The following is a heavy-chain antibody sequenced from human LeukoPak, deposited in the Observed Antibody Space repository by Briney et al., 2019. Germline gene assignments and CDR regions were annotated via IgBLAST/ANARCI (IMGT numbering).Heavy chain of an antibody. CDR3: ARHPNNYSSAS. CDR2: IYYSANT. Sequence: SETLSLTCAVSGGSISSHSYYCGWIRQPPGKGLEWIGSIYYSANTYYHPSLKSRATISVDTPNNQFSLKLSSVTAADTAVYYCARHPNNYSSASWGQGILVTVSS. V-gene: IGHV4-39*01. J-gene: IGHJ4*02. D-gene: IGHD1-20*01. CDR1: GGSISSHSYY.